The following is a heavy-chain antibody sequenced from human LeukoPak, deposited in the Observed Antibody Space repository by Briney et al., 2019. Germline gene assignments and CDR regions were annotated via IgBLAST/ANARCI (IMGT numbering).Heavy chain of an antibody. CDR1: GGSISSSSYY. Sequence: SETLSLTCTVSGGSISSSSYYWGWIRQPPGKGLEWIGSINYSGSTYYNPSLKSRVTISVDTSKNQFSLKLSSVTAADTAVYYCASFEQLGRRDYWGQGTLVTVSS. CDR2: INYSGST. J-gene: IGHJ4*02. D-gene: IGHD6-6*01. V-gene: IGHV4-39*01. CDR3: ASFEQLGRRDY.